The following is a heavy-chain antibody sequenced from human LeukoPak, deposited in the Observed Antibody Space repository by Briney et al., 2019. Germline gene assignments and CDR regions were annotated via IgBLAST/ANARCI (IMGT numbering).Heavy chain of an antibody. V-gene: IGHV4-39*07. CDR3: ARVVAAARKGFDP. D-gene: IGHD6-13*01. J-gene: IGHJ5*02. Sequence: KASETLSLTCTVSGGSISSSSYYWGWIRQPPGKGLEWIGSIYYSGSTYYNPSLKSRVTVSVDTSKNQFSLKLSSVTAADTAVYYCARVVAAARKGFDPWGQGTLVTVSS. CDR2: IYYSGST. CDR1: GGSISSSSYY.